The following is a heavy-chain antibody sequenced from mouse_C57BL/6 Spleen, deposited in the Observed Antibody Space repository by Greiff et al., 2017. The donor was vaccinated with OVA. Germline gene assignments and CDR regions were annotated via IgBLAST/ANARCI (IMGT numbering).Heavy chain of an antibody. CDR1: GYAFSSSW. D-gene: IGHD2-2*01. CDR3: AGNYGYSNWYLDD. CDR2: IYPGDGDT. Sequence: QVQLQQSGPELVKPGASVKISCKASGYAFSSSWMHWVKQRPGQGLEWIGRIYPGDGDTNYNGKFKGKATLTADKASSTAYMQLSSLTSEDSAVYFCAGNYGYSNWYLDDWGKGTTVTVSS. J-gene: IGHJ1*03. V-gene: IGHV1-82*01.